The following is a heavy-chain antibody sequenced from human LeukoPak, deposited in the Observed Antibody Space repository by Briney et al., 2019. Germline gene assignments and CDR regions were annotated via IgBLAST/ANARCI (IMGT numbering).Heavy chain of an antibody. CDR1: GFPFSSYG. J-gene: IGHJ4*02. Sequence: PGGSLRLSCTASGFPFSSYGMHWVRQAPGKGLEWVAIIRYDGNKKYYADSVKGRFTISRDNSKNTLDLQMNSLRAEDTAVYYCAKDGDYCSGGSCYSTPYFDYWGQGTLVTLSS. CDR2: IRYDGNKK. CDR3: AKDGDYCSGGSCYSTPYFDY. V-gene: IGHV3-30*02. D-gene: IGHD2-15*01.